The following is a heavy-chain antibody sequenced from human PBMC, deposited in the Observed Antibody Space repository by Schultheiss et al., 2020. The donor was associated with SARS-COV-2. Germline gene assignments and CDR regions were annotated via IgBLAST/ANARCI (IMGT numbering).Heavy chain of an antibody. V-gene: IGHV4-34*01. CDR2: INHSGST. D-gene: IGHD5-18*01. Sequence: SETLSLTCAVYGGSFSGYYWSWIRQPPGKGLEWIGEINHSGSTNYNPSLKSRVTISVDTSKNQFSLKLSSVTAADTAVYYCASSGYSYGPVGPPIIDYWGQGTLVTVSS. J-gene: IGHJ4*02. CDR1: GGSFSGYY. CDR3: ASSGYSYGPVGPPIIDY.